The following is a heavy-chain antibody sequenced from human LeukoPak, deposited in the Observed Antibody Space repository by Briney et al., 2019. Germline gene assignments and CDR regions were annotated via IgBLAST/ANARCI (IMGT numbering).Heavy chain of an antibody. Sequence: PGGSLRLSCAASGFTFSSYAMSWVRQAPGQGLEWVSVIYSGGGTYYADSVKGRFTISRDNSKNTLYLQMNNLRAEDTAVYYCARGATVVIPGFDYWGQGTPVTVSS. D-gene: IGHD4-23*01. CDR1: GFTFSSYA. CDR2: IYSGGGT. V-gene: IGHV3-66*01. J-gene: IGHJ4*02. CDR3: ARGATVVIPGFDY.